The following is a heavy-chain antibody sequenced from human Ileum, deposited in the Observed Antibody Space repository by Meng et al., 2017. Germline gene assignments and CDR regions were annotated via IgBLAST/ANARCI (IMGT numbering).Heavy chain of an antibody. CDR3: ARGVVTYYDSSTLTWFDP. CDR1: GGSIHGGHYF. Sequence: SCPGLVKPSHTLSLTCHVSGGSIHGGHYFWSWIRQHPEKGLEWIGYIYHSGVTYYSPSLKSRLTISVDTSKNQFSLKLSSVTAADTAIYYCARGVVTYYDSSTLTWFDPWGQGALVTVSS. D-gene: IGHD3-22*01. V-gene: IGHV4-31*03. CDR2: IYHSGVT. J-gene: IGHJ5*02.